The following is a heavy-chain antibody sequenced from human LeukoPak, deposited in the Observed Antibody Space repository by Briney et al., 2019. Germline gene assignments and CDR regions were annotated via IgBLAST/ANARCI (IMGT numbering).Heavy chain of an antibody. CDR3: ARDRRDFWSGFGE. CDR1: GFTFSSYW. CDR2: IKHDGSEK. J-gene: IGHJ4*02. V-gene: IGHV3-7*03. Sequence: GGSLRLSCAASGFTFSSYWMNWVRQAPGKGLEWVANIKHDGSEKYYVDSVKGRFTISRDNAKNSLYLQMNSLRAEDTAVYYCARDRRDFWSGFGEWGQGTLVTVSS. D-gene: IGHD3-3*01.